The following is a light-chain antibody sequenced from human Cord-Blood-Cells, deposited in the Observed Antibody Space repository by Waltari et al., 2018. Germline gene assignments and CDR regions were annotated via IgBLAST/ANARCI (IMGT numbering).Light chain of an antibody. J-gene: IGLJ2*01. CDR2: HNN. CDR1: SSNIGNNY. CDR3: GTWDSSLSAGV. V-gene: IGLV1-51*01. Sequence: QSVLPQPPSVSAAPGQQVTLSCSGSSSNIGNNYVSWYQQLPGTAPKLLIYHNNKRPSGIPDRFAGSKSGTSATLGITGLQTGDEADYYCGTWDSSLSAGVFGGGTKLTVL.